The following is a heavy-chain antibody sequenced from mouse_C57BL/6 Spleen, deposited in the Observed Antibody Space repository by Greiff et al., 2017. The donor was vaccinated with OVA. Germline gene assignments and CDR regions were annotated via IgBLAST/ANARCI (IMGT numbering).Heavy chain of an antibody. V-gene: IGHV1-69*01. D-gene: IGHD2-3*01. J-gene: IGHJ1*03. CDR1: GYTFTSYW. CDR3: AVIYEGYFDV. Sequence: VQLQQPGAELVMPGASVKLSCKASGYTFTSYWMHWVKQRPGQGLEWIGEIDPSDSYTNYNQKFKGKSTLTVDKSSSTAYMQLSSLTSEDSAVYYCAVIYEGYFDVWGTGTTVTVSS. CDR2: IDPSDSYT.